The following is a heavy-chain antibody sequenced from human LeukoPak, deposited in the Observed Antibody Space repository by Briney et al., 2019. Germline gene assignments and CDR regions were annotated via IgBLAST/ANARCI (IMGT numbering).Heavy chain of an antibody. D-gene: IGHD1-26*01. CDR1: GFTVIRYA. V-gene: IGHV3-23*01. CDR3: AKVSVGARDY. Sequence: PGGSLRISCVASGFTVIRYAMRWVRQAPGEELEWVSAISGSGGSTYYADSVKGRFTISRDNSKNTLYLQMNSLRAEDTAVYYCAKVSVGARDYWGQGTLVTVSS. CDR2: ISGSGGST. J-gene: IGHJ4*02.